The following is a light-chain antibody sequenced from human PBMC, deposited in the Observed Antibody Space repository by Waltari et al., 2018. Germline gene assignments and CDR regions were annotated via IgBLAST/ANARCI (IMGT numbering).Light chain of an antibody. CDR3: QTSDTGTAV. J-gene: IGLJ2*01. CDR1: HLDNKF. Sequence: SYDLTQPSSVSVSVGQTASITCSGEHLDNKFASWYQQKPGQSPLLVIYQDTRRPSGIPERLSGSRSGNTATLTIREIQTIDEGDYYCQTSDTGTAVFGGGTRLTVL. V-gene: IGLV3-1*01. CDR2: QDT.